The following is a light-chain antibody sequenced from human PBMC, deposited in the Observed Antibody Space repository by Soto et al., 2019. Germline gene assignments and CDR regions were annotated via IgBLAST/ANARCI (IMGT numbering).Light chain of an antibody. CDR3: QQYGSSPIT. CDR2: DAS. Sequence: EIVLTQSPGTLSLSPGERATLSCSASQSVDSSYLAWYQQKPGQAPRLLIYDASARATGIPDRFSGSGSGTDFTLTISRLEPEDFAMYYCQQYGSSPITFGQGTRLEIK. CDR1: QSVDSSY. J-gene: IGKJ5*01. V-gene: IGKV3-20*01.